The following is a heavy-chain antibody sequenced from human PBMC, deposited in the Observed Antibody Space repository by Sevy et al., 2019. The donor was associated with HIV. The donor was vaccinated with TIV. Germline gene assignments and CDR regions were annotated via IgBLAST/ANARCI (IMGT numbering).Heavy chain of an antibody. J-gene: IGHJ4*03. CDR1: GFTFSEAW. V-gene: IGHV3-15*01. CDR2: IKSKTDAATR. D-gene: IGHD1-26*01. CDR3: AAGTGXSXXXH. Sequence: GGSLRLSCAASGFTFSEAWMSWVRQAPGKGLDWVGRIKSKTDAATRDFAAPVRGRFSISRDDAANTVYLVMNNLKPEDTGVYYCAAGTGXSXXXHWGXXTLVTVSS.